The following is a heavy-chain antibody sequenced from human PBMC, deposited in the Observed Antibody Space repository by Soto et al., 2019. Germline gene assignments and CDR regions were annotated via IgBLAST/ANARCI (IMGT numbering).Heavy chain of an antibody. CDR2: ISYDGSNK. D-gene: IGHD4-17*01. CDR3: ARVGGTVTSDC. J-gene: IGHJ4*02. V-gene: IGHV3-33*05. CDR1: GFAFSAYG. Sequence: QVQLVESGGGVVQPGRSLRLSCAASGFAFSAYGMHWVRQAPGKGLEWVAVISYDGSNKYYADSVKGRFTISRDNSKNALYLQMSSLRAEDTGPYYCARVGGTVTSDCWGQGTLVTVSS.